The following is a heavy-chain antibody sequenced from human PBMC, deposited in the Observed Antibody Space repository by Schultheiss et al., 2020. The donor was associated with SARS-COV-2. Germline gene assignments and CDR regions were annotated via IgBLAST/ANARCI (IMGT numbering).Heavy chain of an antibody. Sequence: GGSLRLSCAASGFTFSSYEMNWVRQAPGKGLEWVSVVYSGGDTHYADSVKGRFTISRDNAKNSLYLQMNSLRAEDTAVYYCARNAARLITRAQFDYWGQGTLVTVSS. CDR3: ARNAARLITRAQFDY. J-gene: IGHJ4*02. CDR2: VYSGGDT. D-gene: IGHD6-6*01. CDR1: GFTFSSYE. V-gene: IGHV3-48*03.